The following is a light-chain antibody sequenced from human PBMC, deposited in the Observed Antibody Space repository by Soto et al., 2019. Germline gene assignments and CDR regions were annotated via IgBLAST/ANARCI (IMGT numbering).Light chain of an antibody. CDR2: DAS. CDR3: QQYYDLPLT. CDR1: HDIRKS. J-gene: IGKJ4*01. V-gene: IGKV1-33*01. Sequence: DIRMTQSPSSLSASVGDRVTITCQASHDIRKSLNWFQQKPGKAPNLVIFDASDLETGVPSRFSGSGSGIHFTFTINSLQPEDVSTFYCQQYYDLPLTFGGGTKVEI.